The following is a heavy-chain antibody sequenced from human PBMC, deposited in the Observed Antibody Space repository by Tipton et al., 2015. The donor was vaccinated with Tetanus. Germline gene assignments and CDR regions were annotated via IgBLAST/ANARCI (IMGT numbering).Heavy chain of an antibody. CDR1: GGSMSSNY. CDR3: ASHVIVEVPRWFDP. Sequence: TLSLTCTVSGGSMSSNYWSWIRQPPGKGPEWLGHIDYSGNTNYNSSLKGRATISLNTPKNQFSLKLTSVTAADTAVYYCASHVIVEVPRWFDPWGQGTVVTVSS. CDR2: IDYSGNT. V-gene: IGHV4-59*01. J-gene: IGHJ5*02. D-gene: IGHD2-2*01.